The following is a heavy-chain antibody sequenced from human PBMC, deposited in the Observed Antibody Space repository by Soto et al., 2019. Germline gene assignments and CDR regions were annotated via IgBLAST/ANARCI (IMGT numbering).Heavy chain of an antibody. CDR2: MTGSGGDI. J-gene: IGHJ4*02. D-gene: IGHD2-21*02. Sequence: EVQLLESGGGLVQPGGPLRLSCAASGFSVSRYAMMWVRQPPGKGQEWVAGMTGSGGDIRYADPVKGRFTISKDNSKNTLYLQMNSLRAEDTAIYYCAKDAVYGDGLWLAGNWGQGTLVTVSS. CDR3: AKDAVYGDGLWLAGN. V-gene: IGHV3-23*01. CDR1: GFSVSRYA.